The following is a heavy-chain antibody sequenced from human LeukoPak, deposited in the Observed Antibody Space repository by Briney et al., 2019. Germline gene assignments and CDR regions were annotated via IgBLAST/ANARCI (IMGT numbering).Heavy chain of an antibody. CDR2: ISYDGSNK. J-gene: IGHJ4*02. CDR3: ARGGEWLGNFDY. Sequence: GGSLRLSCVGSGLSFSDYWMNWVRQAPGKGLEWVAVISYDGSNKYCADSEKGRFTISRDNSKNTLYLQMNSLRAEDTAVYYCARGGEWLGNFDYWGQGTLVTVSS. CDR1: GLSFSDYW. V-gene: IGHV3-30*19. D-gene: IGHD6-19*01.